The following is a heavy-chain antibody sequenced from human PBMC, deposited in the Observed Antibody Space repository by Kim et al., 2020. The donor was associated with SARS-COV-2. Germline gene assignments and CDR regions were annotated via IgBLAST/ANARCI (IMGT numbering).Heavy chain of an antibody. CDR2: IYPGDSDT. V-gene: IGHV5-51*01. CDR3: ARMGRLLVTDYYYYGMDV. CDR1: GYSFTSYW. J-gene: IGHJ6*02. D-gene: IGHD3-10*01. Sequence: GESLKISCKGSGYSFTSYWIGWVRQMPGKGLEWMGIIYPGDSDTRYSPSFQGQVTISADKSISTAYLQWSSLKASDTAMYYCARMGRLLVTDYYYYGMDVWGQGTTVTVSS.